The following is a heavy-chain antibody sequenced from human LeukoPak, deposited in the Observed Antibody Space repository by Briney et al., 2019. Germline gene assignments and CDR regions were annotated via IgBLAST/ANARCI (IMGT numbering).Heavy chain of an antibody. CDR3: ARSTEWFADY. V-gene: IGHV3-48*01. CDR2: ITSDRNTI. Sequence: GGSLRLSCAASGFDFSVYSMNWVRQAPGKGLEWISYITSDRNTIYYADSVRGRFTISRDNAKKSVYLELSNLRADDMAMYYCARSTEWFADYWGQGTLVTVSS. D-gene: IGHD3-3*01. CDR1: GFDFSVYS. J-gene: IGHJ4*02.